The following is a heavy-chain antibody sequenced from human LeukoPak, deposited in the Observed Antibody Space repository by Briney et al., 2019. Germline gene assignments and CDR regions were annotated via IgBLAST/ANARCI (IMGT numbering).Heavy chain of an antibody. V-gene: IGHV3-53*01. CDR3: AKDGGLWVSAHWGDS. J-gene: IGHJ4*02. CDR2: IYSGGNT. D-gene: IGHD7-27*01. Sequence: ETLSLTCAVSGGSISSSNWWSWVRQAPGKGLEWVSVIYSGGNTYYADSVKGRFTVSRGNSKNTLFLQMNSLRAEDTAVYYCAKDGGLWVSAHWGDSWGRGTLVTVSS. CDR1: GGSISSSNW.